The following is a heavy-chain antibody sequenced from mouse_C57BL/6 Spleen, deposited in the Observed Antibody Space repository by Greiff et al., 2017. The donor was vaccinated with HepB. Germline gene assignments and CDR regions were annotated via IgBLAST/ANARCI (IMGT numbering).Heavy chain of an antibody. Sequence: QVQLQQPGAELVRPGSSVKLSCKASGYTFTSYWMHWVKQRPIQGLEWIGNIDPSDSDTHYNQKFKDKATLTVDKSSSTAYMQLSSLTSEDSAVYYCAIGAITTVVGYYFDYWGQGTTLTVSS. CDR3: AIGAITTVVGYYFDY. V-gene: IGHV1-52*01. D-gene: IGHD1-1*01. CDR2: IDPSDSDT. CDR1: GYTFTSYW. J-gene: IGHJ2*01.